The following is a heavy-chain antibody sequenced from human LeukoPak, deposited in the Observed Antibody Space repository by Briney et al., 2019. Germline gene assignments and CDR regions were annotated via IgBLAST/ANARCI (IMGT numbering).Heavy chain of an antibody. CDR1: CGSISSGSYL. V-gene: IGHV4-30-2*01. J-gene: IGHJ4*02. Sequence: PSETLSLTCAVCCGSISSGSYLGSWIRQPPGKGLEWVGYIHDGPRPYHHPPLKSQDTIPQDSYKNQFSLKLSSVTAADTAVYYCARSDYYDSSVYFDYWRQRTLVTVPS. D-gene: IGHD3-22*01. CDR3: ARSDYYDSSVYFDY. CDR2: IHDGPRP.